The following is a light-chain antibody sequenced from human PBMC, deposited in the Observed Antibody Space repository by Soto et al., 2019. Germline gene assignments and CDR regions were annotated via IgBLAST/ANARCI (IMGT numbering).Light chain of an antibody. CDR2: AAS. CDR3: QQSYSTTIT. J-gene: IGKJ5*01. V-gene: IGKV1-39*01. Sequence: DIQMTHSPSSLSASVLYRVTITCRASQSISSFLNWYQQKPGKAPKLLIYAASSLQSGVPSRFSGSGSGTDFTLTIRSLQPEDFATYYCQQSYSTTITFGQGTRLEIK. CDR1: QSISSF.